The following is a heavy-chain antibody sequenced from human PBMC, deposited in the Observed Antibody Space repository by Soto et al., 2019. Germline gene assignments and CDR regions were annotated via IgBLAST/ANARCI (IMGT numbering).Heavy chain of an antibody. Sequence: QITLKESGPTLVKPTQTLTLTCTFSGFSLSTTGMGVGWIRQPPGKALEWLALIYWDGETRYSPSLKSRLTITKDTSKTQVVLTMTNMDPVDTATYYCAHRPWYAFEPWGQGILVTVSS. CDR3: AHRPWYAFEP. J-gene: IGHJ5*02. D-gene: IGHD6-13*01. CDR2: IYWDGET. CDR1: GFSLSTTGMG. V-gene: IGHV2-5*02.